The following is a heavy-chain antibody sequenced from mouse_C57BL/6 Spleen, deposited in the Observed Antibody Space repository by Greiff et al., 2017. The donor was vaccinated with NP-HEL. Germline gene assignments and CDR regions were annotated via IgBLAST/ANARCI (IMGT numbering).Heavy chain of an antibody. CDR1: GYSFTGYY. Sequence: VQLQQSGPELVKPGASVKISCKASGYSFTGYYMNWVKQSPEKSLEWIGAINPSTGGTTYNQKFKAKATLTVDKSCSIADMQLKRLTTEDSAVYYCARRYYGSPAGLAYGGQGTLVTVSA. CDR2: INPSTGGT. CDR3: ARRYYGSPAGLAY. D-gene: IGHD1-1*01. V-gene: IGHV1-42*01. J-gene: IGHJ3*01.